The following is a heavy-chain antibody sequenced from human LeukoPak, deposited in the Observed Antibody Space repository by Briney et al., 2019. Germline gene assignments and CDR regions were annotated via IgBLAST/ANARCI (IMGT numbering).Heavy chain of an antibody. D-gene: IGHD3-22*01. J-gene: IGHJ1*01. CDR1: GYTFTSYA. V-gene: IGHV7-4-1*02. CDR2: INTNTGNP. CDR3: ARDLDYYYDSSGYYRAYFQH. Sequence: ASVKVSCKAPGYTFTSYAMNWVRQAPGQGLEWMGWINTNTGNPTYAQGFTGRFVFSLDTSVSTAYLQISSLKAEDTAVYYCARDLDYYYDSSGYYRAYFQHWGQGTLVTVSS.